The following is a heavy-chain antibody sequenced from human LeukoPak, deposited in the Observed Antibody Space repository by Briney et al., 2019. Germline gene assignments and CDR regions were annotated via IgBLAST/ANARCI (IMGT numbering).Heavy chain of an antibody. CDR2: IRSSGTTI. Sequence: GSLRLSCAASGFTFSDYEMSWVRQASGKGLEWDSYIRSSGTTIYYADSVKGRFTISRDNAKKSLYLQMNSLRAEDTAVYYCAKDLSGNFDYWGQGTLVTVSS. V-gene: IGHV3-11*01. D-gene: IGHD3-9*01. CDR1: GFTFSDYE. J-gene: IGHJ4*02. CDR3: AKDLSGNFDY.